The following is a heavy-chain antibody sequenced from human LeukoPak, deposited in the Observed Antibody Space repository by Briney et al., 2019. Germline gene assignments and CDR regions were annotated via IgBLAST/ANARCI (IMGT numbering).Heavy chain of an antibody. J-gene: IGHJ3*02. CDR2: ISSSSSYI. CDR3: AREELSYYDAFDI. Sequence: PGGSLRLSCAASGFTFSTYSVNWVRQAPGKGLEWVSSISSSSSYIYYADSVKGRLTISRDNAKNSLYLQMNSLRAEDTAVYYCAREELSYYDAFDIWGQGTMVTVSS. CDR1: GFTFSTYS. V-gene: IGHV3-21*01. D-gene: IGHD3-16*02.